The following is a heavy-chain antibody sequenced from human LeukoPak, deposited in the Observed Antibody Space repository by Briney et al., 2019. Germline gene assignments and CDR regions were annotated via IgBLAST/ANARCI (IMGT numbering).Heavy chain of an antibody. CDR3: ARYYDSSGYYAFDAFDI. Sequence: PSETLSLTCTVPGGSISSYYWSWIRQPPAKGLDWIGYIYYRGSTNYNPSLKSRVTRSVDTSKNQFSLKLSSVTAADTAVYYCARYYDSSGYYAFDAFDIWGQGTMVTVSS. CDR1: GGSISSYY. V-gene: IGHV4-59*01. J-gene: IGHJ3*02. D-gene: IGHD3-22*01. CDR2: IYYRGST.